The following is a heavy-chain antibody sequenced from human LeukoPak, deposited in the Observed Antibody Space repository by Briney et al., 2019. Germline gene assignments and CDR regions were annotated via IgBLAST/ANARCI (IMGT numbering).Heavy chain of an antibody. V-gene: IGHV4-39*01. J-gene: IGHJ3*02. D-gene: IGHD3-22*01. CDR3: ARGVYYYDSSGYSLRAFDI. CDR1: GGSISSSSYY. CDR2: IYYSGST. Sequence: PSETLSLTCTVSGGSISSSSYYWGWIRQPPGKGLEWIGSIYYSGSTYYNPSLKSRVTISVDTSKNQFSLKLSSVTAADTAVYYCARGVYYYDSSGYSLRAFDIWGQGTMVTVSS.